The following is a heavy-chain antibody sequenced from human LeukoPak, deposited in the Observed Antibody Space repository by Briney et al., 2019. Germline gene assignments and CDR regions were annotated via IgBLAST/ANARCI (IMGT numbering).Heavy chain of an antibody. CDR1: GYTFTGYY. V-gene: IGHV1-2*02. Sequence: GASVKVSCKASGYTFTGYYMHWVRQAPGQGLEWMGWINPNSGGTNYAQKFQGRVTMTRDTSISTAYMELSRLRSDDTAVYYCARELYGGGGSCYYYWGQGTLVTVSS. CDR2: INPNSGGT. J-gene: IGHJ4*02. CDR3: ARELYGGGGSCYYY. D-gene: IGHD2-15*01.